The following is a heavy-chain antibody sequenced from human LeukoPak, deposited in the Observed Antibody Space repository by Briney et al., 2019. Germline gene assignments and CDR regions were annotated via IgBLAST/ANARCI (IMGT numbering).Heavy chain of an antibody. CDR3: ASLLTGAYYFDY. V-gene: IGHV4-30-2*01. J-gene: IGHJ4*02. Sequence: SETLSLTCAVSGGSISSGGYSWSWIRQPPGKGLEWIGYTYHSGSTYYNPSLKSRVTISVDRSKNQFSLKLSSVTAADTAVYYCASLLTGAYYFDYWGQGTLVTVSS. CDR1: GGSISSGGYS. CDR2: TYHSGST. D-gene: IGHD7-27*01.